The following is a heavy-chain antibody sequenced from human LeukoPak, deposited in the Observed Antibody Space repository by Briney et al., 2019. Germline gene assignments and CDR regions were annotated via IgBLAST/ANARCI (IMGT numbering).Heavy chain of an antibody. D-gene: IGHD2-15*01. V-gene: IGHV1-46*01. CDR3: ARTTYCSGGSCYEGGAFDI. CDR2: INPSGFST. CDR1: GYTFTSYG. J-gene: IGHJ3*02. Sequence: ASVKVSCKASGYTFTSYGISWVRQAPGQGLEGMGIINPSGFSTTYAQKFQGRVTMTRDTSTSTVYMELSSLRSEDTAVYYCARTTYCSGGSCYEGGAFDIWGQGQWSPSLQ.